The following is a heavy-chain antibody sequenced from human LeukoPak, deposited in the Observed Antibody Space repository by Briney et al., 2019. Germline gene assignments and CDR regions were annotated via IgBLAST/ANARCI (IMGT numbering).Heavy chain of an antibody. Sequence: ASVKVSCKASGYTFTSCGISWVRQAPGQGLEWMGWISAYNGNTNYAQKLQGRVTMTTDTSTSTAYMELRSLRSDDTAVYYCAFQVVDSNARPLEFDYWGQGTLVTVSS. D-gene: IGHD2-15*01. CDR1: GYTFTSCG. CDR3: AFQVVDSNARPLEFDY. CDR2: ISAYNGNT. J-gene: IGHJ4*02. V-gene: IGHV1-18*01.